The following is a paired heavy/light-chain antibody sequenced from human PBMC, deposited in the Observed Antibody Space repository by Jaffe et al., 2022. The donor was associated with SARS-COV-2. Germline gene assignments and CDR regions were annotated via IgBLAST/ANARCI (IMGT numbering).Light chain of an antibody. J-gene: IGLJ1*01. V-gene: IGLV3-25*03. CDR1: ALPKQY. Sequence: SYELTQPPSVSVSPGQTARITCSGDALPKQYAYWYQQKPGQAPVLVIYKDSERPSGIPERFSGSSSGTTVTLTISGVQAEDEADYYCQSADSSGTYEVFGTGTKVTVL. CDR3: QSADSSGTYEV. CDR2: KDS.
Heavy chain of an antibody. J-gene: IGHJ4*02. Sequence: QVQLVESGGGLVKPGGSLRLSCAASGFTFSDYYMSWIRQAPGKGLEWVSYISSSGSTIYYADSVKGRFTISRDNAKNSLYLQMNSLRAEDTAVYYCASSASSGWYDYWGQGTLVTVSS. CDR1: GFTFSDYY. V-gene: IGHV3-11*01. CDR2: ISSSGSTI. CDR3: ASSASSGWYDY. D-gene: IGHD6-19*01.